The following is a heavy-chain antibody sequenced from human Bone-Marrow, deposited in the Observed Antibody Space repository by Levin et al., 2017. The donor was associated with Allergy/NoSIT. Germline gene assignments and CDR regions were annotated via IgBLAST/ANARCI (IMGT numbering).Heavy chain of an antibody. CDR3: AKHPPRCRGYVTACGFHS. CDR1: GFPFNNYG. CDR2: ISLDGSEK. V-gene: IGHV3-30*18. J-gene: IGHJ4*02. D-gene: IGHD5-12*01. Sequence: GGSLRLSCEASGFPFNNYGMHWVRQTPGKGLEWVSVISLDGSEKYYADSVKGRFTISRDNSKNTLYLQVNSPTTEDTALYFCAKHPPRCRGYVTACGFHSWGQGTLVIVSS.